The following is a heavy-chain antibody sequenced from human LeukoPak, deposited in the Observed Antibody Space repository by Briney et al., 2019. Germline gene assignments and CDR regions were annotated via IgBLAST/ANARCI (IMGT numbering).Heavy chain of an antibody. J-gene: IGHJ4*02. CDR3: ARDQYDTWSRRGNFDS. CDR1: GFSFSNYW. CDR2: IKLDGSEK. Sequence: GGSLRLSCTASGFSFSNYWMSWVRQAPGKGLEWVANIKLDGSEKNYVDSVKGRFTISRDNTKNSLYLQMNSLRVEDTAVFYCARDQYDTWSRRGNFDSWGQGTLVIVSS. D-gene: IGHD3-3*01. V-gene: IGHV3-7*03.